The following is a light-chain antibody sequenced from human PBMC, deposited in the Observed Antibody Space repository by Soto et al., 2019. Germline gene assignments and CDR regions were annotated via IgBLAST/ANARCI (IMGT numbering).Light chain of an antibody. V-gene: IGKV3-15*01. CDR3: QQYNNWPRT. Sequence: EIVMTQSPATLSVSPGERATLSCRASQSVSSNLAWYQQKPGQAPRLLMYGASTRATGIPARFSGSGSGTEFTLTISSLQSEDFAVYHCQQYNNWPRTFGQGTKVEIK. CDR2: GAS. CDR1: QSVSSN. J-gene: IGKJ1*01.